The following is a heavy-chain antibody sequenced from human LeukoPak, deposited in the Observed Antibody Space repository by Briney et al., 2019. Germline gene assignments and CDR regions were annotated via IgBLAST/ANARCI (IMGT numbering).Heavy chain of an antibody. J-gene: IGHJ3*02. D-gene: IGHD3-16*01. CDR3: ASTQLGAFDI. CDR2: IYYSGST. V-gene: IGHV4-59*08. Sequence: SETLSLICTVSGGSISSYYWSWLRQPPGKGLEWIGYIYYSGSTNYNPSLKSRVTISVDTSKNQFSLKLRSVTAADTAVYYCASTQLGAFDIWGQGTMVTVSS. CDR1: GGSISSYY.